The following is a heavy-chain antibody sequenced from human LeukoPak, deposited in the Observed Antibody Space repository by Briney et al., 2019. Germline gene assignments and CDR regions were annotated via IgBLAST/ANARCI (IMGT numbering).Heavy chain of an antibody. V-gene: IGHV4-59*01. J-gene: IGHJ5*02. Sequence: PSETLSLTCTVSGGSISSYYWSWIRQPPGKGLEWIGYIYYSGSTNYNPPLKSRVTISVDTSKNQFSLKLSSVTAADTAVYYCARDLWFGELSGWFDPWGQGTLVTVSS. CDR1: GGSISSYY. D-gene: IGHD3-10*01. CDR2: IYYSGST. CDR3: ARDLWFGELSGWFDP.